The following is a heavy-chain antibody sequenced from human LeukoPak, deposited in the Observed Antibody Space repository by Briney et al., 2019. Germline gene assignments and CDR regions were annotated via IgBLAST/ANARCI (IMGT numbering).Heavy chain of an antibody. D-gene: IGHD4-17*01. Sequence: SETLSLTCTVSGGSISSSSYYWGWIRQPPGKGLEWIGSIYYSGSTYYNPSLKSRVTISVDTSKNQFSLKLSSVTAADTAVYYCVRGTVTTRRWFDPWGQGTLVTVSS. V-gene: IGHV4-39*07. CDR1: GGSISSSSYY. CDR3: VRGTVTTRRWFDP. J-gene: IGHJ5*02. CDR2: IYYSGST.